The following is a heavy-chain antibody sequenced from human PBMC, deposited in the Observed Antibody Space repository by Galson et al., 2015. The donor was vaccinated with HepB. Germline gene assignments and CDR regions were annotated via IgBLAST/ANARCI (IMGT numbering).Heavy chain of an antibody. Sequence: SLRLSCAASGFTFSSYAMHWVRQAPGKGLEWVAVISYDGSNKYYADSVKGRFTISRDNSKNTLYLQMNSLRAEDTAVYYCARGRWELLLGDAFDIWGQGTMVTVSS. CDR1: GFTFSSYA. V-gene: IGHV3-30-3*01. CDR2: ISYDGSNK. D-gene: IGHD1-26*01. CDR3: ARGRWELLLGDAFDI. J-gene: IGHJ3*02.